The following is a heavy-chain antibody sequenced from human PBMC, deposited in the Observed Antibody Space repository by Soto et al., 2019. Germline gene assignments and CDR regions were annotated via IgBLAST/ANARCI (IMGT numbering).Heavy chain of an antibody. Sequence: SVKVSCKASGGTFSSYAISWVRQAPGQGLEWMGGIIPIFGTANYAQKFQGRVTITADESTSTAYMELSSLRSEDTAVYYCARGPDGIGYCSGGSCYSADYWGQGTLVTVSS. CDR1: GGTFSSYA. CDR2: IIPIFGTA. J-gene: IGHJ4*02. V-gene: IGHV1-69*13. D-gene: IGHD2-15*01. CDR3: ARGPDGIGYCSGGSCYSADY.